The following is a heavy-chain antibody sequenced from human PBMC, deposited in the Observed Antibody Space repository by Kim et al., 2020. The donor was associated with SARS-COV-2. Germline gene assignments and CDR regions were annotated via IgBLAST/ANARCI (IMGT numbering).Heavy chain of an antibody. D-gene: IGHD6-13*01. CDR3: VRGRVAAAGTRGGSNFDY. V-gene: IGHV4-34*01. J-gene: IGHJ4*02. Sequence: KSRVTISVDTSKNQFSLKLSSGTAADTAVYYCVRGRVAAAGTRGGSNFDYWGQGTLVTVSS.